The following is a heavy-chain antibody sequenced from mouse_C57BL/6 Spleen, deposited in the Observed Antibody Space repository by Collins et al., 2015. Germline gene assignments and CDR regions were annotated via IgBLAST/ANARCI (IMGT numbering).Heavy chain of an antibody. J-gene: IGHJ1*03. V-gene: IGHV4-1*01. Sequence: EVKLLQSGGGLVQPGGSLKLSCAASGIDFSRYWMSWVRRAPGKGLEWIGEINPDSRTINYAPSLKDKFIISRDNAKNTLYLQMSKVRSEDTALYYCARLGYYGYFGVWGTGTTVTVSS. D-gene: IGHD2-2*01. CDR1: GIDFSRYW. CDR2: INPDSRTI. CDR3: ARLGYYGYFGV.